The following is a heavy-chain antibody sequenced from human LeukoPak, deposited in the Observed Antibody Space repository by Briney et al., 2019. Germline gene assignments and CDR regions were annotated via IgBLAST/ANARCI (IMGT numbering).Heavy chain of an antibody. J-gene: IGHJ4*02. CDR2: ISRSGSGDNT. CDR1: GFTLSKFD. Sequence: GGSLRLSCAASGFTLSKFDMYWDRQAPGKGLECVSVISRSGSGDNTYYADSVKGRFTNSRDNSRNTLYLQMDSLRAEDTAVYFCSKKGQADDYGKPGWGQGTLVTVSS. CDR3: SKKGQADDYGKPG. V-gene: IGHV3-23*01. D-gene: IGHD4-17*01.